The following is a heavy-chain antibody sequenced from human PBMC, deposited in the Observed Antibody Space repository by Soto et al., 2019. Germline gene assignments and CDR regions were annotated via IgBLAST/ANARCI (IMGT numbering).Heavy chain of an antibody. CDR2: ISWNSGSV. V-gene: IGHV3-9*01. CDR3: APDIRSGGDYRDS. CDR1: GFSFDDYA. J-gene: IGHJ5*01. D-gene: IGHD4-17*01. Sequence: PGGSLRLSCAASGFSFDDYAMHWVRQVPGKGLEWVSGISWNSGSVGYADSVKGRFTISRDNAKNSLFLQMNSLRADDTAVYYWAPDIRSGGDYRDSWGQGTKVTVSS.